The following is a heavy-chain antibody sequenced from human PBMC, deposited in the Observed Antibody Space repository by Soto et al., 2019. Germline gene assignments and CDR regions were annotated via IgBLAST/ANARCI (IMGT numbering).Heavy chain of an antibody. D-gene: IGHD3-3*01. Sequence: GGSLRLSCAASGFTFSSYWMSWVRQAPGKGLEWVANIKQDGSEKYYVDSVKGRFTISRDNAKNSLYLQMNSLRAEDTAVYYCAREFDFWSGYLFDYWGQGTLVTVSS. CDR1: GFTFSSYW. V-gene: IGHV3-7*01. J-gene: IGHJ4*02. CDR3: AREFDFWSGYLFDY. CDR2: IKQDGSEK.